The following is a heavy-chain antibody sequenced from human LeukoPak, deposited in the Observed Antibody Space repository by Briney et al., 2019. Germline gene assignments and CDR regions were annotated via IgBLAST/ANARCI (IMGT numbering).Heavy chain of an antibody. CDR1: GGSISSYY. CDR3: ARDRSGDPNWFDP. Sequence: PSETLSLTCTVSGGSISSYYWSWIRQPPGKGLEWIGYIYYSGSTNYNPSLKSRVTISVDTSKNQFSLKLSSVTAADTAVYYCARDRSGDPNWFDPWGQGTLVTVSS. V-gene: IGHV4-59*01. D-gene: IGHD7-27*01. J-gene: IGHJ5*02. CDR2: IYYSGST.